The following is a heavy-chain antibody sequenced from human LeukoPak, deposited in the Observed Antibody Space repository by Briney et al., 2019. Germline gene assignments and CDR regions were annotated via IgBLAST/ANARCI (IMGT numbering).Heavy chain of an antibody. CDR1: GDTFMSHA. V-gene: IGHV1-69*06. J-gene: IGHJ4*02. D-gene: IGHD3-16*01. CDR3: ARGVDFDYIWGSADVYYFDS. Sequence: SVKASCRASGDTFMSHAISWVRQAPGQGLEWMGGIIPVFGTANYTQKLRGRVTITADRSTNTAYMELTSLTSEDTAVYYCARGVDFDYIWGSADVYYFDSWGLGTLVSVSS. CDR2: IIPVFGTA.